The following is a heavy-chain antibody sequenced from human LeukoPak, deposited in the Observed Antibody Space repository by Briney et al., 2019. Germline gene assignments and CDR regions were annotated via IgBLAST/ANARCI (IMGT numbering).Heavy chain of an antibody. CDR2: ISAYNGNT. Sequence: ASVKVSCKASGYTFTSYGISWVRQAPGQGLEWMGWISAYNGNTNYAQKLQGRVTMTTDTSTGTAYMELRSLRSDDTAVYYCARDWDRYCSGGSCYCYYWGQGTLVTVSS. CDR1: GYTFTSYG. J-gene: IGHJ4*02. D-gene: IGHD2-15*01. CDR3: ARDWDRYCSGGSCYCYY. V-gene: IGHV1-18*01.